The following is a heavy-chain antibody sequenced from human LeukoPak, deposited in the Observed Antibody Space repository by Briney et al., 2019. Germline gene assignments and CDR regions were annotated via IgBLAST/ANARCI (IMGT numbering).Heavy chain of an antibody. J-gene: IGHJ4*02. V-gene: IGHV3-30*18. Sequence: GRSLRLSCAASGFTFSSYGMHWVRQAPGKGLEWVAVISYDGSNKYYADSVKGRFTISRDNSKNTLYLQMNSLRAEDTAVYYCAKEPMRYCSGGSCYYFDYWGQGTLVTVSS. CDR1: GFTFSSYG. D-gene: IGHD2-15*01. CDR2: ISYDGSNK. CDR3: AKEPMRYCSGGSCYYFDY.